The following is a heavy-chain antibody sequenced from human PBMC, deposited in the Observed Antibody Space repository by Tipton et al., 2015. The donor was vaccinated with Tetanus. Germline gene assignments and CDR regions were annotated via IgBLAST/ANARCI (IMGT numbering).Heavy chain of an antibody. CDR1: GYTFTGYY. D-gene: IGHD2-15*01. J-gene: IGHJ5*02. CDR2: INPNSGGT. Sequence: QVQLVQSGPEVKKPGASVKVSCKASGYTFTGYYMHWVRQAPGQGLEWMGWINPNSGGTNYAQKFQGRVTMTRDTSISTAYMEVSRLRSDDTAIYYCLRHLVGAVPKGYNWFDPWGQGTLVTVSS. CDR3: LRHLVGAVPKGYNWFDP. V-gene: IGHV1-2*02.